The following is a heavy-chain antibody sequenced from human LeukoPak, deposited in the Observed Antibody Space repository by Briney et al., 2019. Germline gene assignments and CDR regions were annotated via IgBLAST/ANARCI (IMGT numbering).Heavy chain of an antibody. Sequence: SQTLSLTCTVSGGSISSGSYYWSWIRQPAGKGLEWIGRIYTSGSTNYNPSLKSRVTISVDTSKNQFSLKLSSVTTADTAVYYCARESAAAGSYYYYGMDVWGQGTTVTVSS. V-gene: IGHV4-61*02. CDR2: IYTSGST. CDR3: ARESAAAGSYYYYGMDV. D-gene: IGHD6-13*01. J-gene: IGHJ6*02. CDR1: GGSISSGSYY.